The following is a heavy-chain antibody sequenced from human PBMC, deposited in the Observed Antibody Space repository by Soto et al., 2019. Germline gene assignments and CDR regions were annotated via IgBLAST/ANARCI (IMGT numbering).Heavy chain of an antibody. V-gene: IGHV4-34*01. D-gene: IGHD6-19*01. CDR2: INHSGST. J-gene: IGHJ6*02. Sequence: PSETLSLTCAVYGGSFSGYYWSWIRQPPGKGLEWIGEINHSGSTNYNPSLKSRVTISVDTSKNQFSLKLSSVTAADTAVYYCARDRSGWSHYYYYGMDVWGQGTTVTVSS. CDR1: GGSFSGYY. CDR3: ARDRSGWSHYYYYGMDV.